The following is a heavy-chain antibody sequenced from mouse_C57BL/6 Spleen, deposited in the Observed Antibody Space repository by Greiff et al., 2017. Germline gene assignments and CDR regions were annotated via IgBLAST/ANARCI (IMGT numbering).Heavy chain of an antibody. D-gene: IGHD2-1*01. CDR3: ARLNGNYFYAMDY. CDR2: ISNLAYSI. CDR1: GFTFSDYG. J-gene: IGHJ4*01. Sequence: DVMLVESGGGLVQPGGSLKLSCAASGFTFSDYGMAWVRQAPRKGPEWVAFISNLAYSIYYADTVTGRFTISRENAKNTLYLEMSSLRSEDTAMYYCARLNGNYFYAMDYWGQGTSVTVSS. V-gene: IGHV5-15*01.